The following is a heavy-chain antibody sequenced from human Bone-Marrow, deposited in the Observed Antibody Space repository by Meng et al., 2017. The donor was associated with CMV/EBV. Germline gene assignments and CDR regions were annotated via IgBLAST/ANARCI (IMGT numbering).Heavy chain of an antibody. CDR2: ISWNSGSI. V-gene: IGHV3-9*01. D-gene: IGHD6-13*01. J-gene: IGHJ4*02. CDR1: GFNFSSDW. Sequence: SLKISCAASGFNFSSDWMHWVRQAPGKGLEWVSGISWNSGSIGYADSVKGRFTISRDNAKNSLYLQMNSLRAEDTALYYCAKGVVASSWFLAPLGYWGQGTLVTVSS. CDR3: AKGVVASSWFLAPLGY.